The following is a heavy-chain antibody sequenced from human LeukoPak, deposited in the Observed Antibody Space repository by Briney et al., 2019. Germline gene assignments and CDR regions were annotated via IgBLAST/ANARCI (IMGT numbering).Heavy chain of an antibody. D-gene: IGHD4-23*01. Sequence: PGGSLRLSCAASGFTFSNYDMHWVRLTTGKGLEWVSAIDTAAYTYYPGSVKGRFTISRENAKNSLYLQMNSLRAGDTAVYYCARVGEGGKGFDYWGQGTLVTVSP. CDR1: GFTFSNYD. CDR3: ARVGEGGKGFDY. V-gene: IGHV3-13*01. J-gene: IGHJ4*02. CDR2: IDTAAYT.